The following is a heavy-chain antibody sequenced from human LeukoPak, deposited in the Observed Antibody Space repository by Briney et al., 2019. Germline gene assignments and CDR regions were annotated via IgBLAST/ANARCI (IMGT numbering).Heavy chain of an antibody. CDR1: GFTFSSYA. CDR2: ISGSGGGT. CDR3: AKSGYNYYDSSGYADY. J-gene: IGHJ4*02. D-gene: IGHD3-22*01. Sequence: ETGGYLRCSCAASGFTFSSYAMSWVRQAPGNGLKWVLDISGSGGGTYYADSVKGRFTISRDNSKNTLYLQMNSLRAEDTAVYYCAKSGYNYYDSSGYADYWGQGTLVTVSS. V-gene: IGHV3-23*01.